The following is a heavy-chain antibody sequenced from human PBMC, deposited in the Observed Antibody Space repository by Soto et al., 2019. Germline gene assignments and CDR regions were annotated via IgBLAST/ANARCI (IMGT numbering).Heavy chain of an antibody. CDR3: VGALTYEVPYYYYGMDI. Sequence: GGSLRLSCAASGFSFSTYLMSWVRQAPGKGLEWVANIKQGGNEKFYVDSVKGRFTISRDNDKKSLYLQMDSLRVEDTAVYYCVGALTYEVPYYYYGMDIWGQGTTVTVSS. CDR1: GFSFSTYL. J-gene: IGHJ6*02. D-gene: IGHD3-16*01. V-gene: IGHV3-7*01. CDR2: IKQGGNEK.